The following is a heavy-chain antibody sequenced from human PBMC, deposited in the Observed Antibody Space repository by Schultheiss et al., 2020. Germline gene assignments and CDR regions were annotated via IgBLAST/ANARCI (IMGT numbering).Heavy chain of an antibody. CDR1: GGSFSGYY. Sequence: SATLSLTCAVYGGSFSGYYWSWIRQPPGKGLEWIGEINHSGSTNYNPSLKSRVTISVDTSKNQFSLKLSSVTAADTAVYYCARGSDNWFDPWGQGTLVTVSS. CDR3: ARGSDNWFDP. J-gene: IGHJ5*02. CDR2: INHSGST. V-gene: IGHV4-34*01.